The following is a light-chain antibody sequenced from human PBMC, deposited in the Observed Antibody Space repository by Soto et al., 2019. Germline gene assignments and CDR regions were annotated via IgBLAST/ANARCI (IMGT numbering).Light chain of an antibody. CDR1: QAVNTR. CDR2: LAS. Sequence: EIVLTLSPATLSSFPGDRVTLSCRASQAVNTRLAWYQHKPGQAPRLLIYLASNRAAGVPARFSGSGSGTDFTLTISNVEPEDFAVYYCHQRQSWPRTFGQGTKVDIK. J-gene: IGKJ1*01. V-gene: IGKV3-11*01. CDR3: HQRQSWPRT.